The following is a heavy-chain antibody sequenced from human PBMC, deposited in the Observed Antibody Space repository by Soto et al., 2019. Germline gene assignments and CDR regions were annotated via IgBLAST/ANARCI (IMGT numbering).Heavy chain of an antibody. CDR2: INPSDGST. Sequence: GASVKVSCTASGYTFSSYYMHLVRQAPGQGLEWMGIINPSDGSTSYAQKFQGRVTMTRDTSTSTVYMELSSLRSEDTAVFYCARGFRGGEADLLDPWGQGTLVTVSS. D-gene: IGHD2-21*01. CDR3: ARGFRGGEADLLDP. CDR1: GYTFSSYY. J-gene: IGHJ5*02. V-gene: IGHV1-46*01.